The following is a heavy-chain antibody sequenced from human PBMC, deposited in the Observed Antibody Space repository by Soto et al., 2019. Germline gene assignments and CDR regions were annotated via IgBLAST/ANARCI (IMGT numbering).Heavy chain of an antibody. Sequence: ASVKVSCKASGYTFTSYYMHWVRQAPGQGLEWMGIINPSGGSTSYAQKFQGRVTMTRDTSTSTVYMELSSLRSEDTAVYYCARGDIVVVTDSYYYDGMDVWGQATTATVSS. D-gene: IGHD2-21*02. CDR3: ARGDIVVVTDSYYYDGMDV. V-gene: IGHV1-46*01. J-gene: IGHJ6*02. CDR1: GYTFTSYY. CDR2: INPSGGST.